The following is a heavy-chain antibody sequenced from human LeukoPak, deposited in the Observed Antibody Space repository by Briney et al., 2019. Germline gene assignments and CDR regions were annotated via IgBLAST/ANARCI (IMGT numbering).Heavy chain of an antibody. CDR2: INGDGSST. D-gene: IGHD3-22*01. Sequence: PGGSLRLSCAASGFPFSSYWMHWVRQVPGKGLVWVSRINGDGSSTSYADSVKGRFTISRDNAKNTLYLQMNGLRAEDTAVYYCARDGDSSGYYVNFDYWGQGILVTVSS. CDR3: ARDGDSSGYYVNFDY. V-gene: IGHV3-74*01. CDR1: GFPFSSYW. J-gene: IGHJ4*02.